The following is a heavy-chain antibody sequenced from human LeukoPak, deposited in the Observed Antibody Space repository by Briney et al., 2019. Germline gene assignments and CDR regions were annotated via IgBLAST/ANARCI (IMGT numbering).Heavy chain of an antibody. CDR1: GFTFSSYA. CDR3: ARDKAPESRSSSWYWSTPRYYYYGMDV. Sequence: GRSLRLSCAASGFTFSSYAMHWVRQAPGKGLEWVAVISYDGSNKYYADSVKGRFTISRDNSKNTLYLQMNSLRAEDTAVYYCARDKAPESRSSSWYWSTPRYYYYGMDVWGQGTTVTVSS. CDR2: ISYDGSNK. D-gene: IGHD6-13*01. V-gene: IGHV3-30-3*01. J-gene: IGHJ6*02.